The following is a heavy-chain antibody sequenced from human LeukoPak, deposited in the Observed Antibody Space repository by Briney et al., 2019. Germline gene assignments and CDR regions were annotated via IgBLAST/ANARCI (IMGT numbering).Heavy chain of an antibody. J-gene: IGHJ6*03. Sequence: PGGSLRLSCEASGFTFSTYWMSWVRQAPGKGLEWVANVKQNGSEKYYVDSVKGRFTISRDNAKNSLYLQMNSLRAEDTAVYYCARIAYKRITMVRGVKYYYYMDVWGKGTTVTVSS. V-gene: IGHV3-7*01. D-gene: IGHD3-10*01. CDR3: ARIAYKRITMVRGVKYYYYMDV. CDR1: GFTFSTYW. CDR2: VKQNGSEK.